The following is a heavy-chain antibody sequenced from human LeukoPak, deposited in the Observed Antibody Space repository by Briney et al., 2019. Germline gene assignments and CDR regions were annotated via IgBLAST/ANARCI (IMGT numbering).Heavy chain of an antibody. J-gene: IGHJ4*02. CDR3: ARELIAARFDY. Sequence: PGGSLRLSCAASGFTFGSYWMSWVRQAPGKGLEWVANIKQDGSEKYYVDSVKGRFTISRDNAKNSLYLQMNSLRAEDTAVYYCARELIAARFDYWGQGTLVTVSS. D-gene: IGHD6-6*01. V-gene: IGHV3-7*01. CDR2: IKQDGSEK. CDR1: GFTFGSYW.